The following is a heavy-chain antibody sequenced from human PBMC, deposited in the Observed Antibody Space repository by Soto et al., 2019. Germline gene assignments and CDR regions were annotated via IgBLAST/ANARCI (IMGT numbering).Heavy chain of an antibody. J-gene: IGHJ6*03. CDR1: GFTFSSYG. CDR2: ISYDGSNK. CDR3: AKDHGPPAHRNPYYYYYMDV. Sequence: GGSLRLSCAASGFTFSSYGMHWVRQAPGKGLEWVAVISYDGSNKYYADSVKGRFTISRDNSKNTLYLQMNSLRAEDTAVYYCAKDHGPPAHRNPYYYYYMDVWGKGTTVTVSS. V-gene: IGHV3-30*18.